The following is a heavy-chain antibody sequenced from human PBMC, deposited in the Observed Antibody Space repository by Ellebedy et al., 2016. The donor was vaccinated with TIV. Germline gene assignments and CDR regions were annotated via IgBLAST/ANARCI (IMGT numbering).Heavy chain of an antibody. V-gene: IGHV5-51*01. J-gene: IGHJ4*02. CDR2: IYPGDSGT. CDR1: GYSFTSYW. D-gene: IGHD1-1*01. CDR3: ARELDTQGYFDY. Sequence: KVSCKGSGYSFTSYWIGWVRQMPGKGLEWMGIIYPGDSGTRYSPSFQGQVTISADKSISTAYLQWSSLKASDTAMYYCARELDTQGYFDYWGQGTLVTVSS.